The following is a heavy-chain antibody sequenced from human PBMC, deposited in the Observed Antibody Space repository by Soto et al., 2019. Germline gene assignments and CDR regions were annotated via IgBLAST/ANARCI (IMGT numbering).Heavy chain of an antibody. CDR3: ARGGGVQLERLIDY. Sequence: QVQLVESGGGVVQPGRSLRLSCAASGFTFSSYGMHWVRQAPGKGLEWVAVIWYDGSNKYYADSVKGRFTISRDNSKNTLYRQMNSLRAEDTAVYYCARGGGVQLERLIDYWGQGTLVTVSS. J-gene: IGHJ4*02. CDR1: GFTFSSYG. V-gene: IGHV3-33*01. D-gene: IGHD1-1*01. CDR2: IWYDGSNK.